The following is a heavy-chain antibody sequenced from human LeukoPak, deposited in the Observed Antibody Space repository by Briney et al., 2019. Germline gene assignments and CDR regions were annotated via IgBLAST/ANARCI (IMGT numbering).Heavy chain of an antibody. CDR3: ARAMSIAARLQTIFDY. V-gene: IGHV4-59*08. D-gene: IGHD6-6*01. CDR2: MYYSGST. J-gene: IGHJ4*02. Sequence: PSETLSLTCTVSGGSISTYYWSWIRQPPGKGLECIGYMYYSGSTYYNPSLTSRVTISVDTSKKQFSLKLSSVTAADTAVYYCARAMSIAARLQTIFDYWGQGTLVTVSS. CDR1: GGSISTYY.